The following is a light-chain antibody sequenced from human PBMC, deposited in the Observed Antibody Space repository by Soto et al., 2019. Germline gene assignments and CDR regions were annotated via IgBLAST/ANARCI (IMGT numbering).Light chain of an antibody. CDR3: ASYTSSDTPYV. CDR1: SSDVGDYKY. J-gene: IGLJ1*01. CDR2: VVS. V-gene: IGLV2-14*01. Sequence: QSALTQPASVSGSPGQSITISCTGTSSDVGDYKYVSWYQQHPDKAPKLMIYVVSNRPSGVSNRFSGSKSGNTASLTISGLQADDEADYYCASYTSSDTPYVFGTGTQLTVL.